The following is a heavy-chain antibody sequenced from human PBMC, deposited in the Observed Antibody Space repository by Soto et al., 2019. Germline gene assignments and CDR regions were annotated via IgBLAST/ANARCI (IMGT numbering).Heavy chain of an antibody. CDR1: GDTFKNSV. D-gene: IGHD3-10*01. J-gene: IGHJ6*04. CDR2: TIPLFGTT. V-gene: IGHV1-69*01. CDR3: VAELDFGKLSVV. Sequence: QVQLVQSGVEVKKPGSSVRVSCKASGDTFKNSVISWVRQAPGQGLEWMGGTIPLFGTTDYAQKFQGRLTITTDESTTTAYMEVSRLTSEDTAVYYCVAELDFGKLSVVWGEGTRGIVSS.